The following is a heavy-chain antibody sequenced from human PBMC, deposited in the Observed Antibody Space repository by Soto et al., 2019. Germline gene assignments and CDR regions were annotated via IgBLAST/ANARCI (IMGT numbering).Heavy chain of an antibody. CDR2: ISAYNGNT. Sequence: ASVKVSCKASGYTFTSYGISWVRQAPGQGLEWMGWISAYNGNTNYAQKLQGRVTMTTDTSTSTAYMELRSLRSDDTAVYYCARDSQNSGSYAASNINYYYYYYMDVWGKGTTVTVSS. CDR3: ARDSQNSGSYAASNINYYYYYYMDV. J-gene: IGHJ6*03. V-gene: IGHV1-18*01. CDR1: GYTFTSYG. D-gene: IGHD3-10*01.